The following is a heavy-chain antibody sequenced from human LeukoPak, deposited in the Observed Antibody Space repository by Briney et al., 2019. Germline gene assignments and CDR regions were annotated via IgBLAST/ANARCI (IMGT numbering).Heavy chain of an antibody. Sequence: KPSETLSLTCAVYGGSFSGYYWSWIRQPPGKGLEWIEEINHSGSTNYNPSLKSRVTISVDTSKNQFSLKLSSVTAADTAVYYCARGRTTVVTQGYYGMDVWGQGTTVTVSS. J-gene: IGHJ6*02. V-gene: IGHV4-34*01. CDR1: GGSFSGYY. D-gene: IGHD4-23*01. CDR2: INHSGST. CDR3: ARGRTTVVTQGYYGMDV.